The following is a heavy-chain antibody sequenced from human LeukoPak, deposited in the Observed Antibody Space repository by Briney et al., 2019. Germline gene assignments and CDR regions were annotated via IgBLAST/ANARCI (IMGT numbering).Heavy chain of an antibody. V-gene: IGHV4-39*01. CDR2: IYYSGST. Sequence: SETLSLTCTVSGGSISPYYWGWIRQPPGKGLEWIGSIYYSGSTYYNPSLKSRVTISVDTSKNQFSLKLSSVTAADTAVYYCARTRLVDPFDYWGQGTLVTVSS. CDR1: GGSISPYY. CDR3: ARTRLVDPFDY. J-gene: IGHJ4*02. D-gene: IGHD6-19*01.